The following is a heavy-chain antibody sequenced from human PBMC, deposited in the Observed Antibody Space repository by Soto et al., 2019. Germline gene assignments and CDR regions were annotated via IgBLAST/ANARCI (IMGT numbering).Heavy chain of an antibody. CDR2: MNPNSGNT. Sequence: QVQLVQSGTEVKKPGASVKVSWKASGYTFTSYDINWVRQATGQGLEWMGWMNPNSGNTGYAQKFQGRVTMTRNTSISTAYMELSSLKSEDTAVYYCARERTGTTSMDVWGQGTTVTVSS. J-gene: IGHJ6*02. D-gene: IGHD1-1*01. CDR1: GYTFTSYD. V-gene: IGHV1-8*01. CDR3: ARERTGTTSMDV.